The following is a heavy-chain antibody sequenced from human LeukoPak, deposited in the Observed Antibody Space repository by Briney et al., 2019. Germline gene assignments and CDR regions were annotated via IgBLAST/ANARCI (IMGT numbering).Heavy chain of an antibody. CDR1: GVSISTSTHY. V-gene: IGHV4-39*01. CDR3: VRQIRWGGAASLIDF. J-gene: IGHJ4*02. Sequence: SETLSLTCTVSGVSISTSTHYWVWIRQPPGKGLEWIASMFYGGSTYYNASLRSRVSLSVDTSRNQFSLKLSSVTASDTPIFYCVRQIRWGGAASLIDFWGQGTLVTVSS. D-gene: IGHD2-15*01. CDR2: MFYGGST.